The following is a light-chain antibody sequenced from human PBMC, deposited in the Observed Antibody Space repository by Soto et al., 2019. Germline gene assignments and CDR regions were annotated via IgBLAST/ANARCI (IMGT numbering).Light chain of an antibody. V-gene: IGKV3-20*01. CDR2: GAS. CDR3: QQYGSSGT. J-gene: IGKJ1*01. CDR1: QTISNM. Sequence: VMTQYPATRSLSPGDKVSLSCRANQTISNMLAWYQQKPGRAPRLLIYGASNRATGIPDRFSVSGSGTDFTLAISRMEPEDFAVYDCQQYGSSGTFGQGTKVDI.